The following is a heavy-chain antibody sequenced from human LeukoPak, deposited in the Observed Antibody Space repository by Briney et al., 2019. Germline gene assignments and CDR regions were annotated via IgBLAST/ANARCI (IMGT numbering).Heavy chain of an antibody. CDR2: VKYDGSTT. CDR3: ARDLDWLLFDY. D-gene: IGHD3-9*01. Sequence: GGSLRLSCAASGFTFSAYWMHWVRQAPGKGLVWVSRVKYDGSTTTYADSVKGRFTISRDNAKNILYLQMNSLRVEDTAVYYCARDLDWLLFDYWGQATLVTLSS. CDR1: GFTFSAYW. J-gene: IGHJ4*02. V-gene: IGHV3-74*01.